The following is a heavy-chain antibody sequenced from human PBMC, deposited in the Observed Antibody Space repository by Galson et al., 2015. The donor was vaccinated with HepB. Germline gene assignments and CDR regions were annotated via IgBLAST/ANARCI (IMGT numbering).Heavy chain of an antibody. CDR3: ARTYYYDSSGYYEGGDDY. D-gene: IGHD3-22*01. J-gene: IGHJ4*02. V-gene: IGHV3-66*01. CDR2: IYSGGST. CDR1: GFTVRTNY. Sequence: SLRLSCAASGFTVRTNYMSWVRQAPGKGLEWVSVIYSGGSTYYADSVKGRFTISRDKSKNTLNRQMNSLRAEDTAVYYCARTYYYDSSGYYEGGDDYWGRGTLVTVSS.